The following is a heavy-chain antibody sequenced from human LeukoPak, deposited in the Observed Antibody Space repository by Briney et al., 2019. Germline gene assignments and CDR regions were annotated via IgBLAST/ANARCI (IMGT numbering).Heavy chain of an antibody. V-gene: IGHV3-30*02. Sequence: PGGSLRLSCAASGFTFSSYGMHWVRQAPGKGLEWVAFIRYDGSNKYYADSVKGRFTISRDNSKNTLYLQMNSLRAEDTAVYYCAKVFAYYDSSGYIDYWGQGTLVTVSS. D-gene: IGHD3-22*01. J-gene: IGHJ4*02. CDR2: IRYDGSNK. CDR1: GFTFSSYG. CDR3: AKVFAYYDSSGYIDY.